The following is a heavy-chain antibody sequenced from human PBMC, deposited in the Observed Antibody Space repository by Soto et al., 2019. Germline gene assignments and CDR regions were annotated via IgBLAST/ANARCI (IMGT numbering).Heavy chain of an antibody. CDR1: GYTFTSYG. J-gene: IGHJ4*02. V-gene: IGHV1-18*01. Sequence: QVHLVQSGAEVKKPGASVKVSCKASGYTFTSYGITSVRQAPGQGLEWMGWISAHNGNTDYAQKLQGRVIVTRDTSTGTAYMELRGLISDDAAVYYCARGRYGDYWGQGALVTVSS. CDR3: ARGRYGDY. CDR2: ISAHNGNT. D-gene: IGHD1-1*01.